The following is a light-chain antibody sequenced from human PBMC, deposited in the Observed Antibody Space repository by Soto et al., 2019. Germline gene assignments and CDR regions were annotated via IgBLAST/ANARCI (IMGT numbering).Light chain of an antibody. J-gene: IGKJ4*01. CDR2: DAS. CDR1: QSVSTY. V-gene: IGKV3-11*01. CDR3: QQRSNWPELT. Sequence: EIVLTQSPATLSLSPGERATLSCRASQSVSTYLAWYQHKPGQAPRLLIYDASNRATGIPARISGSGSRTDFTLTISSLEPEDFAVYYCQQRSNWPELTFGGGTKVEIK.